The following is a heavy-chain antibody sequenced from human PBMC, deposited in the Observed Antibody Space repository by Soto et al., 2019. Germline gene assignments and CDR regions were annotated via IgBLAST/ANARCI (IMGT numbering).Heavy chain of an antibody. D-gene: IGHD1-7*01. J-gene: IGHJ4*01. V-gene: IGHV3-74*01. CDR2: IKPDGSWT. CDR1: GFTFSSYW. CDR3: AGYNWNSQNY. Sequence: PGGSLRLSCAASGFTFSSYWMHWVRQAPGKGLVWVSRIKPDGSWTIHADSVKGRFTISGDSAKSMVYLQMNSLRVEDTAVYYCAGYNWNSQNYWGHGTLVTVSS.